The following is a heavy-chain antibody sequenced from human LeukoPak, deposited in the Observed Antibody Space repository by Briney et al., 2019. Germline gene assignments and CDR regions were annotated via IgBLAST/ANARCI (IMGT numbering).Heavy chain of an antibody. V-gene: IGHV3-30*18. CDR3: AKDLASASPGYNYGMDV. Sequence: GGSLRLSCAASGFTFSSYGMHWVRQAPGKGLEWVAVISYDGSNKYYADSVKGRFTISRDNSKNTLYLQMNSLRAEDTAVYYCAKDLASASPGYNYGMDVWGKGTTVTVSS. J-gene: IGHJ6*04. D-gene: IGHD1-14*01. CDR2: ISYDGSNK. CDR1: GFTFSSYG.